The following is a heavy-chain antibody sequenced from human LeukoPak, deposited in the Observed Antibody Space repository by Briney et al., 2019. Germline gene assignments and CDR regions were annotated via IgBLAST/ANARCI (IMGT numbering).Heavy chain of an antibody. J-gene: IGHJ3*02. V-gene: IGHV3-74*01. CDR2: FYSDGSRT. D-gene: IGHD1-26*01. CDR3: ARSGRGGAFDI. Sequence: SGGSLRLSCAASGFTFDDYGMSWVRQAPGKGLVWVSRFYSDGSRTNYADSVKGRFTISGDNAKNTQYLQMNSLRAEDTAVYYCARSGRGGAFDIWGQGTMVTVSS. CDR1: GFTFDDYG.